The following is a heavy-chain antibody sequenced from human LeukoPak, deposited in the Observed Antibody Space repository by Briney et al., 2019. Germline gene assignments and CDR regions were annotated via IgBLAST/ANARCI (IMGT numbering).Heavy chain of an antibody. D-gene: IGHD3-3*01. CDR2: IYYSGST. CDR1: GGSISSGDYY. J-gene: IGHJ6*02. CDR3: ARAARSPGGSYDFWSGYYGSLYYYYYGMDV. Sequence: DPSETLSLTCTVSGGSISSGDYYWSWIRQPPGKGLEWIGYIYYSGSTYYNPSLKSRVTISVDTSKNQFSLKLSSVTAADTAVYYCARAARSPGGSYDFWSGYYGSLYYYYYGMDVWGQGTTVTVSS. V-gene: IGHV4-30-4*01.